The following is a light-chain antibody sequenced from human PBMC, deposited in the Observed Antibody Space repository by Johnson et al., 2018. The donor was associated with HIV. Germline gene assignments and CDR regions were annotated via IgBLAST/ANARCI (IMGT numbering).Light chain of an antibody. CDR1: SSNIGNNY. CDR2: DNN. V-gene: IGLV1-51*01. CDR3: GTWDSNLRGGLDV. Sequence: QSVLTQPPSVSAAPGQKVTISCSGSSSNIGNNYVSWYQHLPGTAPQLLIYDNNKRPSGIPDRFSGSKSGTSATLGITGLQTGDEADYYFGTWDSNLRGGLDVVGRGTMVTVL. J-gene: IGLJ1*01.